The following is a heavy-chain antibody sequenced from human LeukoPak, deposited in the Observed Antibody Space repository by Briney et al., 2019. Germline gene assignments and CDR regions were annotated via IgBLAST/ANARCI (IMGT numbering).Heavy chain of an antibody. CDR2: ISSTITTI. CDR1: GFSFSGHY. V-gene: IGHV3-11*04. J-gene: IGHJ4*02. Sequence: GGSLRLSCAASGFSFSGHYMSWIRQAPGEGLEWVSYISSTITTIYYADSVKGRFTISRDNAKNSLYLQMSSLRAEDTAVYYCARGDCSATSCYYFDYWGQGTLVTVSS. CDR3: ARGDCSATSCYYFDY. D-gene: IGHD2-2*01.